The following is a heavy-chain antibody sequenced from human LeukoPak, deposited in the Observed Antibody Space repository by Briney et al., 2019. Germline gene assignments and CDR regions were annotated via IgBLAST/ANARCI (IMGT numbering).Heavy chain of an antibody. CDR1: AFTFSSYA. Sequence: GACLRLSWSPAAFTFSSYAISWVRQAGGEWLGWVSAITVDGAKTYYEDSVKGRFTISRDNSKPTLYLQMNSLRAEDTALYYCAKLIPTVDCSRTSCYGFDYWGQGTLVTVSS. CDR3: AKLIPTVDCSRTSCYGFDY. D-gene: IGHD2-2*01. V-gene: IGHV3-23*01. J-gene: IGHJ4*02. CDR2: ITVDGAKT.